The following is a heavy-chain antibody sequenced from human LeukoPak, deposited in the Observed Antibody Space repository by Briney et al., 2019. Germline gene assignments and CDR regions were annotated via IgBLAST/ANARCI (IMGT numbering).Heavy chain of an antibody. CDR1: GFTFNNYA. J-gene: IGHJ4*02. V-gene: IGHV3-23*01. CDR2: ISGGGVST. Sequence: GGSLRLPCAASGFTFNNYAVGWVRQAPGKGLEWVSAISGGGVSTYYADSVKGRFTISRDNSKTTLYLQMNSLRAEDTAVYYCAKNVNGGNWYYFDHWGQGTLVTVSS. D-gene: IGHD1-20*01. CDR3: AKNVNGGNWYYFDH.